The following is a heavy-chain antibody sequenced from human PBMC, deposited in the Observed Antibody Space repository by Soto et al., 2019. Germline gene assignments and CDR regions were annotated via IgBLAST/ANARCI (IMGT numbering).Heavy chain of an antibody. CDR2: IIPIFGTA. V-gene: IGHV1-69*06. CDR1: GGTFSSYA. J-gene: IGHJ3*02. Sequence: SVKVSCKASGGTFSSYAISWVRQAPGQGLEWMGGIIPIFGTANYAQKFQGRVTITADKSTSTAYMELSSLRSDDTAVYYCARDYSNREPHAFDIWGHGTMVTVSS. CDR3: ARDYSNREPHAFDI. D-gene: IGHD4-4*01.